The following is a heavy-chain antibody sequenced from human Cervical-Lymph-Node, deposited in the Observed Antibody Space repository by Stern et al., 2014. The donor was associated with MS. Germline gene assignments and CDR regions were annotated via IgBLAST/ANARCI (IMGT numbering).Heavy chain of an antibody. CDR2: IYPGDSDT. CDR1: GYRFSRYW. V-gene: IGHV5-51*03. CDR3: ARRGIAVGDAFDI. J-gene: IGHJ3*02. Sequence: MQLVQSGAEVKKPGESLQISCKGSGYRFSRYWIGWVRQMPGKGLGWVGIIYPGDSDTRSSPSFQGQVTISADKSISTAYLQWSSLKASDTAMYYCARRGIAVGDAFDIWGQGTMVTVSS. D-gene: IGHD6-19*01.